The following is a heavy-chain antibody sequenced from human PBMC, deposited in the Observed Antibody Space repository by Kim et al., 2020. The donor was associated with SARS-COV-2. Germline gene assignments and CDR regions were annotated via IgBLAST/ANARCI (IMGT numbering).Heavy chain of an antibody. CDR2: IYYSGST. CDR3: ARMGGGRITIFGVVFSDNWFGP. V-gene: IGHV4-59*01. Sequence: SETLSLTCTVSGGCISSYYWSWIRQPPGKGLEWIGYIYYSGSTNYNLSLKSRVTISVDTSKNQFSLKLSSVTAADTAVYYCARMGGGRITIFGVVFSDNWFGPCGPETLVTVSS. J-gene: IGHJ5*02. CDR1: GGCISSYY. D-gene: IGHD3-3*01.